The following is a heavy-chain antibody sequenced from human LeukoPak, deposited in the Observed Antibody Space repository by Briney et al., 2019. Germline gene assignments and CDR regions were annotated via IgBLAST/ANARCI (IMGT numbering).Heavy chain of an antibody. CDR3: AKCKDSGGSRFKYFDY. CDR1: GYPFSSFA. V-gene: IGHV3-23*01. J-gene: IGHJ4*02. CDR2: VSGSGGNT. D-gene: IGHD3-22*01. Sequence: PGGSLRLSCEASGYPFSSFAMSWVRQAPGKGLEWVSTVSGSGGNTYYADSVKGRFTISRDSSKNTLYLQMNSLRAEDTAVYYCAKCKDSGGSRFKYFDYWGQGTLVTVSS.